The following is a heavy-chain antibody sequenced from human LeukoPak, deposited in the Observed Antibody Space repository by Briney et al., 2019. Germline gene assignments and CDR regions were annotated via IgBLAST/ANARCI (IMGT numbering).Heavy chain of an antibody. D-gene: IGHD4-17*01. J-gene: IGHJ3*02. Sequence: PGGSLRLSCAASGFAFSSYEKNWVRQAPGKGLEWVSYISTSVSTIYYGDSVKGRFTISRDNAKNSLFLQMNILRAEDTAVYYCARGSDYGVGAFDIWGQGTMVTVSS. CDR2: ISTSVSTI. CDR3: ARGSDYGVGAFDI. CDR1: GFAFSSYE. V-gene: IGHV3-48*03.